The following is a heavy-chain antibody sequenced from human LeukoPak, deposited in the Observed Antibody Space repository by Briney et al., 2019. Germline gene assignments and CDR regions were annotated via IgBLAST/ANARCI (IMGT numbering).Heavy chain of an antibody. CDR1: GYTFTGYY. Sequence: ASVKVSCKASGYTFTGYYMHWVRQAPGQGLEWMGWINPNSGGTNYAQRFQGRVTMTRDTSISTAYMELSRLRSDDTAVYYCARGEYSASWFDPWGQGTLVTVSS. CDR3: ARGEYSASWFDP. D-gene: IGHD2/OR15-2a*01. V-gene: IGHV1-2*02. CDR2: INPNSGGT. J-gene: IGHJ5*02.